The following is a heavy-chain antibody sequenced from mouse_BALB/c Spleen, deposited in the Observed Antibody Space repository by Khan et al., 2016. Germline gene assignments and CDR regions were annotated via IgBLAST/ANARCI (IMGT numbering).Heavy chain of an antibody. J-gene: IGHJ3*01. Sequence: EVKLEVSGGGLVQPGGSMKLSCVASGFTFSNYWMNWVRQSPEKGLEWVAEIRLKSNNYGKHYAESVKGRFTISRDDSKSSVYLQMNYLRVEDSGICYCTISPYAKYASWFAYWGQGTLVTVSA. V-gene: IGHV6-6*02. CDR3: TISPYAKYASWFAY. D-gene: IGHD2-1*01. CDR2: IRLKSNNYGK. CDR1: GFTFSNYW.